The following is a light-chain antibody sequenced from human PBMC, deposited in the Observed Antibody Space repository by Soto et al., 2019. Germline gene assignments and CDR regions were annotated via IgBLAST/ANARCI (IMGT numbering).Light chain of an antibody. CDR3: MQALQTPIT. Sequence: EIVMTQSPLSLPVTPGEPASISCRSSQSLLHSNGYNYLDWYLQRPGQSPQLLIYLGSNRASGVPDRFSGSGSGTDFTLKISRVEAEDVGVYYCMQALQTPITFGQGTLLEI. CDR2: LGS. V-gene: IGKV2-28*01. CDR1: QSLLHSNGYNY. J-gene: IGKJ5*01.